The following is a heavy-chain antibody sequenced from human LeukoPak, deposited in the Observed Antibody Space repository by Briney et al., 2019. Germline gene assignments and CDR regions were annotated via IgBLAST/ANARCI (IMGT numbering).Heavy chain of an antibody. CDR3: ARASPMVRGANAFDI. Sequence: SVKVSCKASGGTFSSYAISWVRQAPGQGLEWMGGIIPIFGTANYAQKFQGRVTITADESTSTAYMELSSLRSEDTAVYYCARASPMVRGANAFDIWGQGTMVTVSS. CDR1: GGTFSSYA. CDR2: IIPIFGTA. D-gene: IGHD3-10*01. V-gene: IGHV1-69*13. J-gene: IGHJ3*02.